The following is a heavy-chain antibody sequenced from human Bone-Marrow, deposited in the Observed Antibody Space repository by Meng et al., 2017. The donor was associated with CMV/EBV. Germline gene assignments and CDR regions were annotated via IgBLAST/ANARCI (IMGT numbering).Heavy chain of an antibody. V-gene: IGHV2-26*01. CDR1: GFSLSNARMG. CDR3: ARYSGGLPGYYYGMDV. Sequence: SGPTLVKPTETLTLTCTVSGFSLSNARMGVSWIRQPPGKALEWLAHIFSNDEKSYSTSLKSRLTISKDTPKSQVVLTMTNMDPVDTATYYCARYSGGLPGYYYGMDVWGQGTTVPVSS. J-gene: IGHJ6*02. D-gene: IGHD2-15*01. CDR2: IFSNDEK.